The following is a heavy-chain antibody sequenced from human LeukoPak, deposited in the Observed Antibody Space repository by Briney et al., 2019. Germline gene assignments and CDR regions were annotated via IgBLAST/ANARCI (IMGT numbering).Heavy chain of an antibody. J-gene: IGHJ4*02. V-gene: IGHV3-48*03. CDR1: GFTFSSYE. CDR3: ATGGVVAGTY. Sequence: GGSLRLSCAASGFTFSSYEMNWVRQAPGKGLEWVSYISSSGSTIYYADSVKGRFTISRDNAENSLYLQMSSLRAEDTAVYYCATGGVVAGTYWGQGTLVTVSS. D-gene: IGHD6-19*01. CDR2: ISSSGSTI.